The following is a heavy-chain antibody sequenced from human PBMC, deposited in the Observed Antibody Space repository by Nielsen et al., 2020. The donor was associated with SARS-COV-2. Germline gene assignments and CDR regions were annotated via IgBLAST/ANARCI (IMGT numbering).Heavy chain of an antibody. CDR1: GGSISSRSYY. Sequence: SETLSLTCTVSGGSISSRSYYWGWIRQPPGKGLEWIGSISYSGSTYYNPSLKSRLTISVDTSKNQFSLKLNSVTAADTAVYYCARDSPLLWFGELLSQHYYYYMDVWGKGTTVTVSS. J-gene: IGHJ6*03. V-gene: IGHV4-39*07. CDR2: ISYSGST. D-gene: IGHD3-10*01. CDR3: ARDSPLLWFGELLSQHYYYYMDV.